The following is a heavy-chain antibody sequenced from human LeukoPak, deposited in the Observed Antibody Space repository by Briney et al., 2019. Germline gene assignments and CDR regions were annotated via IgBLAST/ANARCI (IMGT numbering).Heavy chain of an antibody. V-gene: IGHV3-9*01. CDR1: GFTFDDYA. Sequence: GGSLRLSCAASGFTFDDYAMHWVRHAPGKGLEWVSGISWNSGSIGYADSVKGRFTISRDNAKNSLYLQMNSLRAEDTALYYCAKEIRDGYNFFPQTNWGQGTLVTVSS. D-gene: IGHD5-24*01. J-gene: IGHJ4*02. CDR3: AKEIRDGYNFFPQTN. CDR2: ISWNSGSI.